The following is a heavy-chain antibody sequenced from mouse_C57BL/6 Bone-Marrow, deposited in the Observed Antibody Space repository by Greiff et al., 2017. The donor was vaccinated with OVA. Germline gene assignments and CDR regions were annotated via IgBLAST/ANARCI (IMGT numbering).Heavy chain of an antibody. D-gene: IGHD1-1*01. V-gene: IGHV1-15*01. CDR2: IDPETGGT. J-gene: IGHJ4*01. CDR3: TKTVVEDYYAMDY. CDR1: GYTFTDYE. Sequence: QVQLQQSGAELVRPGASVTLSCKASGYTFTDYEMHWVKQTPVHGLEWIGAIDPETGGTAYNQKFKGKAILTADKSSSSAYMELRSLTSEDSAVYYCTKTVVEDYYAMDYWGQGTSVTVSS.